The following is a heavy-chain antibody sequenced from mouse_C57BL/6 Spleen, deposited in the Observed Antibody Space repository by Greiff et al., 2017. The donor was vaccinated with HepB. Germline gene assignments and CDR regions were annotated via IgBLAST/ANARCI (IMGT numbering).Heavy chain of an antibody. CDR1: GYTFTSYW. CDR3: ARGGEGMDY. CDR2: IYPSDSET. V-gene: IGHV1-61*01. J-gene: IGHJ4*01. Sequence: QVQLQQPGAELVRPGSSVKLSCKASGYTFTSYWMDWVKQRPGQGLEWIGNIYPSDSETHYNQKFKDKATLTVDKSSSTAYMQLSSLTSEDSAVYCCARGGEGMDYWGQGTSVTVSS.